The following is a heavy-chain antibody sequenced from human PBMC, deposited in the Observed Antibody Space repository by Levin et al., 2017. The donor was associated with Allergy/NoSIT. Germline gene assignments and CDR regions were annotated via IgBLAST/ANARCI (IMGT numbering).Heavy chain of an antibody. Sequence: GESLKISCKASGYTFTSYDINWVRQATGQGLEWMGWMNPNSGNTGYAQKFQGRVTMTRNTSISTAYMELSSLRSEDTAVYYCASSGSYSIDSGFDPWGQGTLVTVSS. CDR3: ASSGSYSIDSGFDP. J-gene: IGHJ5*02. CDR1: GYTFTSYD. V-gene: IGHV1-8*01. CDR2: MNPNSGNT. D-gene: IGHD1-26*01.